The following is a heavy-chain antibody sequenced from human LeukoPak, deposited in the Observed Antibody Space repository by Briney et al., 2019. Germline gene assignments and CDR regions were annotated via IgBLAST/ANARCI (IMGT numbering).Heavy chain of an antibody. CDR1: GYTFTSYG. CDR2: ISAYNGNT. J-gene: IGHJ5*02. CDR3: ARDRGFLEWSNWFDP. Sequence: ASVKVSCKASGYTFTSYGISWVRQAPGQGLEWMGWISAYNGNTNYAPKLQGRVTMTTDTSTSTAYMELRSLRSDDTAVYYCARDRGFLEWSNWFDPWGQGTLVTVSS. V-gene: IGHV1-18*01. D-gene: IGHD3-3*01.